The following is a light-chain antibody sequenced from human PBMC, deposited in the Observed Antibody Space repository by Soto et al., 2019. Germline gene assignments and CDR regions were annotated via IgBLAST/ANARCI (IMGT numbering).Light chain of an antibody. J-gene: IGLJ1*01. CDR3: CSYAGTSTYV. V-gene: IGLV2-23*02. Sequence: QSALTQPASVSGSPGQSITISCTGTSSDVGSYNLVSWYQQRPGKAPKVMIYEVSKRPSGVPNRFSGSKSGNTASLTISGLQAEDEADYYCCSYAGTSTYVFGTGTKVTVL. CDR2: EVS. CDR1: SSDVGSYNL.